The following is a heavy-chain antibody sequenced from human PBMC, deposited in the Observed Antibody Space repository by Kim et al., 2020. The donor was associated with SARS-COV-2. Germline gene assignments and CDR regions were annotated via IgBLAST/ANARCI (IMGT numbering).Heavy chain of an antibody. CDR1: GGSFSGYY. Sequence: SETLSLTCAVYGGSFSGYYWSWIRQPPGKGLEWIGEINHSGSTNYNPSLKSRVTISVDTSKNQFSLKLSSVTAADTAVYYCARSLRPQVDYWGQGTLVTVSS. J-gene: IGHJ4*02. CDR2: INHSGST. D-gene: IGHD6-25*01. V-gene: IGHV4-34*01. CDR3: ARSLRPQVDY.